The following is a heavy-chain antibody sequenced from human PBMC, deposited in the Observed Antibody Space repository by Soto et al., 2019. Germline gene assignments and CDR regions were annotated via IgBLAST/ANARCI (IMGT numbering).Heavy chain of an antibody. D-gene: IGHD2-2*01. CDR1: GYTFTSYA. CDR3: AREAKEVPANARDYYYGMDV. V-gene: IGHV1-18*04. J-gene: IGHJ6*02. Sequence: ASVKVSCKASGYTFTSYAISWLRQAPGQGLEWMVWISAYNGNTNYAQKLQGRVNMTTDTSTSTAYIEVRSLRSDDTAVYYCAREAKEVPANARDYYYGMDVWGQGTTVT. CDR2: ISAYNGNT.